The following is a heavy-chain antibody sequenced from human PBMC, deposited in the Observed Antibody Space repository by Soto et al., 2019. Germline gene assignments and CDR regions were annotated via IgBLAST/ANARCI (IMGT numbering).Heavy chain of an antibody. J-gene: IGHJ4*02. Sequence: GGSLRLSCATSGFTFRSYWMSWVRQAPGKGLEWVANLNQDGSEEQYVDSVKGRFTVSRDNAKKSLYLEMNSLRAEDTAVYYCARESEDLTSNFDYWGQGTLVTVSS. CDR2: LNQDGSEE. CDR1: GFTFRSYW. V-gene: IGHV3-7*01. CDR3: ARESEDLTSNFDY.